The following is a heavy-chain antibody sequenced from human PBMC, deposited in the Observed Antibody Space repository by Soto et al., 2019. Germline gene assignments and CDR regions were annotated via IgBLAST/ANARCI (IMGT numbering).Heavy chain of an antibody. CDR1: GYTFTSYG. J-gene: IGHJ4*02. D-gene: IGHD2-2*01. CDR3: ARAVVVPAAIGSYYFDY. Sequence: ASVKVSCKASGYTFTSYGISWVRQAPGQGLEWMGWISAYNGNTNYAQKLQGRVTMTTDTSTSTAYMELRSLRSDDTAVYYCARAVVVPAAIGSYYFDYWGQGTLVTVSS. CDR2: ISAYNGNT. V-gene: IGHV1-18*01.